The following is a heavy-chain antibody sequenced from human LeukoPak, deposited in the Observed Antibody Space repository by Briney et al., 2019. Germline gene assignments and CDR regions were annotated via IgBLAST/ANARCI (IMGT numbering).Heavy chain of an antibody. Sequence: PSETLSLTCTVSGGSISSGSYYWSWIRQPPGKGLEWIGYIYYSGSTNYNPSLKSRVTISVDTSKNQFSLKLSSVTAADTAVYYCARGASDPFWSGPRWFDPWGQGTLVTVSS. CDR2: IYYSGST. J-gene: IGHJ5*02. CDR1: GGSISSGSYY. V-gene: IGHV4-61*01. D-gene: IGHD3-3*01. CDR3: ARGASDPFWSGPRWFDP.